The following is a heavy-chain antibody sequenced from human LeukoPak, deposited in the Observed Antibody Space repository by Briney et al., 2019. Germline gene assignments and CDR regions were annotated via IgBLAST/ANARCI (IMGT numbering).Heavy chain of an antibody. CDR1: GYTFTSYY. V-gene: IGHV1-46*01. CDR2: INPSGGST. CDR3: AREAGYSSSWYDSVDY. Sequence: ASVKVSCKASGYTFTSYYMHWVRQAPGQGLEWMGIINPSGGSTSYAQKLQGRVTMTTDTSTSTAYMELRSLRSDDTAVYYCAREAGYSSSWYDSVDYWGQGTLVTVSS. D-gene: IGHD6-13*01. J-gene: IGHJ4*02.